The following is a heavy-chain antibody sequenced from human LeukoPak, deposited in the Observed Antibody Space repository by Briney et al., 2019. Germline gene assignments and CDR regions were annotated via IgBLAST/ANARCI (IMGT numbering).Heavy chain of an antibody. Sequence: GGSLRLSCAASGFTVSSNYMSWVRQAPGKGLEWVSVIYSGGSTFYADSVRGRFTISRDNSKNTLYLQMNSLRAEDTAVYYCARDVSGSSSWSDFDYWGQGTLVTVSS. CDR1: GFTVSSNY. J-gene: IGHJ4*02. V-gene: IGHV3-66*01. CDR3: ARDVSGSSSWSDFDY. D-gene: IGHD6-13*01. CDR2: IYSGGST.